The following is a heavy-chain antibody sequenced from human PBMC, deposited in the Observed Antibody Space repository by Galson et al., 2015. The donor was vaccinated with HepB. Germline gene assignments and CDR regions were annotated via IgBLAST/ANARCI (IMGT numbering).Heavy chain of an antibody. CDR2: MSPNSGNT. J-gene: IGHJ6*02. V-gene: IGHV1-8*01. CDR3: ARGLWYYYGMDV. D-gene: IGHD3-16*01. CDR1: GYTFTSYD. Sequence: SVKVSCKASGYTFTSYDINWVRQATGQGLEWMGWMSPNSGNTGYAQKFQGRVTMTRNTSISTAYMELSSLRSEDTAVYYCARGLWYYYGMDVWGQGTTVTVSS.